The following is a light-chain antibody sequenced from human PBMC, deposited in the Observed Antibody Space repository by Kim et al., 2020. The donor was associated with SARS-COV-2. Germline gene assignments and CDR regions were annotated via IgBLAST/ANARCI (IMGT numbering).Light chain of an antibody. J-gene: IGLJ2*01. Sequence: GQSGTISCTGTSSGVGGYNYVAWYQQHPGEAPKLMIYEVTKRPSGVPDRFSGSKSGNTASLTVSGLQVEDEGDYYCGSFGGRHNVVFGGGTQLTVL. CDR2: EVT. CDR3: GSFGGRHNVV. CDR1: SSGVGGYNY. V-gene: IGLV2-8*01.